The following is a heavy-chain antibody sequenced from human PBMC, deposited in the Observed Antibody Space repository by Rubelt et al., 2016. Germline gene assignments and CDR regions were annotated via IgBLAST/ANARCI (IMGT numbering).Heavy chain of an antibody. Sequence: QVQLQESGPGLVKPSETLSLTCTVSGGSMSTYYWSWIRQPPGKGLEWIGYMYYSGSTNYNPSRKSRVTISMDTAKNQFFLKLSSVTAADTAVYYCATSGGNGGDFDYWGQGTLVTVSS. D-gene: IGHD4-23*01. CDR2: MYYSGST. J-gene: IGHJ4*02. CDR3: ATSGGNGGDFDY. V-gene: IGHV4-59*01. CDR1: GGSMSTYY.